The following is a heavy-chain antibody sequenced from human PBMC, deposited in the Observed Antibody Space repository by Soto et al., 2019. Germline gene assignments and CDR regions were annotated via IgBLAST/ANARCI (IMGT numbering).Heavy chain of an antibody. J-gene: IGHJ4*02. Sequence: QVQLVQSGAEVKKPGASVTVSCKASGYTFTSYGIRWVRQAPGQGLAWMGWISAYHGNTNYALKLQGGVTMGTDTSSSAAYMELGSLRSDDTAVYECARAGIAAAGYPANYWCQGTLVPVSS. CDR3: ARAGIAAAGYPANY. CDR1: GYTFTSYG. V-gene: IGHV1-18*01. D-gene: IGHD6-13*01. CDR2: ISAYHGNT.